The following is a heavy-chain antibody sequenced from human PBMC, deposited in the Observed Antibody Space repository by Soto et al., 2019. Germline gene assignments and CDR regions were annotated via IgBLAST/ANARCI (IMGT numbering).Heavy chain of an antibody. Sequence: EVQLVESGGDLVKPGGSLRLSCAASGFTFSNAWINWVRQAPGKGLEWVGRIKSKTDGGTTDFAAPVKGRFAISREESKKMVYLQMNSLKTEEPAVYYCTPDSYITLGIIPFDYWGHGTLGTVS. CDR1: GFTFSNAW. J-gene: IGHJ4*01. CDR2: IKSKTDGGTT. D-gene: IGHD3-10*01. CDR3: TPDSYITLGIIPFDY. V-gene: IGHV3-15*07.